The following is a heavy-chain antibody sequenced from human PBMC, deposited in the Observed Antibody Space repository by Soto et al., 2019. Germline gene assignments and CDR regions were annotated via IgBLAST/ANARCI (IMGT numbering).Heavy chain of an antibody. CDR3: ARDLQVAIFGVVIRDYGMDV. D-gene: IGHD3-3*01. CDR2: ISYDGSDK. V-gene: IGHV3-30*14. CDR1: GFTFSSYG. J-gene: IGHJ6*02. Sequence: QVQLVESGGGVVQPGRSLRLSCAASGFTFSSYGMHWVRQAPGQGLDWVAFISYDGSDKFYADSVKGRFTISRDICKNPLYLQMNSLTSEDMALYYCARDLQVAIFGVVIRDYGMDVWGQGTTVTVSS.